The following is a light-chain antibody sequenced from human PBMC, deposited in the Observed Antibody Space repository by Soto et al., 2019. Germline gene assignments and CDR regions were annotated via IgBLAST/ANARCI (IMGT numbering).Light chain of an antibody. CDR3: AAWDDRLNGYV. V-gene: IGLV1-44*01. CDR1: TSNIGSNT. J-gene: IGLJ1*01. Sequence: QSALTQPPSASGTPGQGVPISCSGITSNIGSNTVNWYQQLPGTAPKLLIYNNNQRPSGVPDRFSGPKSGTSASLAIGGLQFEDEDDYYCAAWDDRLNGYVFGTGTKVTVL. CDR2: NNN.